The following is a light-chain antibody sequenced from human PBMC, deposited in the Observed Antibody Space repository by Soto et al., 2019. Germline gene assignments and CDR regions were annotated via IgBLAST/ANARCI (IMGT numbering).Light chain of an antibody. CDR1: SSDVGAYNF. J-gene: IGLJ2*01. CDR2: EVS. Sequence: QSALTQPASVSGSPGQSITISCTGTSSDVGAYNFVSWYQQFPGKAPKLMIYEVSNRPSGVSDRFSGSKSVNTASLIISGLQAEDEADYYCSSQTGSATMVFGGGTKLTVL. CDR3: SSQTGSATMV. V-gene: IGLV2-14*01.